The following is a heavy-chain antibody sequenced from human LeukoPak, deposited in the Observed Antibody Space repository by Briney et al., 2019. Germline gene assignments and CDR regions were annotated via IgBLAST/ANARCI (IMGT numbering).Heavy chain of an antibody. CDR2: ISYDGSNK. CDR3: AKAKSPVTIGWPLFDI. Sequence: PGGSLRLSCAASGFTFSSYGMHWVRHAPGKGLELVAIISYDGSNKYYADSVKGRFTISRDNSKNTLYLQMNSLRTEDTAVYYCAKAKSPVTIGWPLFDIWGQGTMVTVSS. V-gene: IGHV3-30*18. J-gene: IGHJ3*02. CDR1: GFTFSSYG. D-gene: IGHD5-24*01.